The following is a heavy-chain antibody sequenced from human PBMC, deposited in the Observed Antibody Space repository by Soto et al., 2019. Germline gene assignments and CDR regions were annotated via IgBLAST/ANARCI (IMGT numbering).Heavy chain of an antibody. Sequence: GWSLRLSGAACGFTFSSYGITWVRQAPWKWLEWVANIKQDGIEKYYVDSVKGRFTISRDNAKNSLYLQMNSLRAEDTAVYYCVTITMVRGGTHWFDTWGHGTLVTV. V-gene: IGHV3-7*01. CDR1: GFTFSSYG. CDR2: IKQDGIEK. CDR3: VTITMVRGGTHWFDT. J-gene: IGHJ5*01. D-gene: IGHD3-10*01.